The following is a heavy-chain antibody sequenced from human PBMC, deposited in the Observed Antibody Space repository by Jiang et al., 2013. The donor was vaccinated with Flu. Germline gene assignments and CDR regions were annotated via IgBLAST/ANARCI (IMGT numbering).Heavy chain of an antibody. J-gene: IGHJ5*02. CDR2: IKEDGSEK. CDR1: GFTFSNYW. Sequence: RLSCEASGFTFSNYWMSWVRQAPGKGLEWVANIKEDGSEKEYVDSVKGRFTISRDNAKNSLYLQMNSLRAEDTAVYYCARDKDDSSGPRGDNWFDPWGQGTLVTVSS. CDR3: ARDKDDSSGPRGDNWFDP. V-gene: IGHV3-7*03. D-gene: IGHD3-22*01.